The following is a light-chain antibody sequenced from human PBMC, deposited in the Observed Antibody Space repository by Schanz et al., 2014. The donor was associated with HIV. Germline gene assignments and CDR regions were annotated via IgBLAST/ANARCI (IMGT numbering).Light chain of an antibody. CDR2: RNN. V-gene: IGLV1-47*01. J-gene: IGLJ2*01. CDR1: SSNIGTYN. CDR3: AAWDDSLSGRV. Sequence: QSALTQPPSVSAAPGQKVTISCTGSSSNIGTYNVYWYQQLPGTAPKLLIYRNNQRPSGVPDRFSGSKSGTSASLAISGLRSEDEADYYCAAWDDSLSGRVFGGGTKLTVL.